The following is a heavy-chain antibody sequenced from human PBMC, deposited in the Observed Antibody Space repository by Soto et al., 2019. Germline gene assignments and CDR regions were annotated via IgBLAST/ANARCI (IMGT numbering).Heavy chain of an antibody. CDR2: ISSSGSTI. D-gene: IGHD2-15*01. Sequence: PGGSLRLSCAASGFTFSDYYMSWIRQAPGKGLEWVSYISSSGSTIYYADSVKGRFTISRDNAKNSLYLQMNSLRAEDTAVYYCAILEDIVVVVAATGDAFDIWGQGTMVTVSS. CDR1: GFTFSDYY. V-gene: IGHV3-11*01. CDR3: AILEDIVVVVAATGDAFDI. J-gene: IGHJ3*02.